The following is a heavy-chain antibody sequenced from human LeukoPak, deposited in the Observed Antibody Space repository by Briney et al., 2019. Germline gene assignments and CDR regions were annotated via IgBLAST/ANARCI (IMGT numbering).Heavy chain of an antibody. D-gene: IGHD3-22*01. J-gene: IGHJ5*02. V-gene: IGHV3-33*01. CDR3: ARGRVYYYDSSGYSELGWFDP. CDR1: GFTFSSYG. CDR2: IRYDGSNK. Sequence: GGSMRLSCAASGFTFSSYGVHWVRQAPGKGLEWVAVIRYDGSNKYYADSVKGRFTISRDNSKNTLYLQMNSLRAEDTAVYYCARGRVYYYDSSGYSELGWFDPWGQGTLVTVSS.